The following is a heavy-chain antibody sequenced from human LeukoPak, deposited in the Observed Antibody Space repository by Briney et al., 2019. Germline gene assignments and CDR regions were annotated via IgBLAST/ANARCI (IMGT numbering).Heavy chain of an antibody. J-gene: IGHJ4*02. CDR3: ATVTTFRPWYYFDF. CDR1: GFTFGSQG. Sequence: GGSLRLSCAASGFTFGSQGMSWVRQAPGKGLEWVSAIGANTYYADSVKGRFTISKDNSKNTLHLQMNSLRAEDTAMYYCATVTTFRPWYYFDFWGQGTLVTVSS. D-gene: IGHD1-14*01. V-gene: IGHV3-23*01. CDR2: IGANT.